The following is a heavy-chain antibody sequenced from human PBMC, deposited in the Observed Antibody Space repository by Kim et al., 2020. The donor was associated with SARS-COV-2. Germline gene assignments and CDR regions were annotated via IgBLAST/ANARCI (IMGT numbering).Heavy chain of an antibody. D-gene: IGHD3-22*01. Sequence: GESLKISCKGSGYSFTSYWIGWVRQMPGKGLEWMGIIYPGDSDTRYSPSFQGQVTISADKSISTAYLQWSSLKASDTAMYYCARHRRDSSGYYGGAFDIWGQGTMVTVSS. J-gene: IGHJ3*02. V-gene: IGHV5-51*01. CDR2: IYPGDSDT. CDR1: GYSFTSYW. CDR3: ARHRRDSSGYYGGAFDI.